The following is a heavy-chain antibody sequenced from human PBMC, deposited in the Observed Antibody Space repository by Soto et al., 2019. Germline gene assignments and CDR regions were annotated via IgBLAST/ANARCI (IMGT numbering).Heavy chain of an antibody. J-gene: IGHJ4*02. CDR3: ARDSYYCISTSCYAAYFDY. Sequence: PGGSLRLSCAASGFTFDDYAMYWVRQVLGKGLEWVSGISWNSGNIGYADSVKGRFTISRDNSKNTLYLQMNSLRAEDTAVYYCARDSYYCISTSCYAAYFDYWGQGTLVTVSS. CDR2: ISWNSGNI. D-gene: IGHD2-2*01. V-gene: IGHV3-9*01. CDR1: GFTFDDYA.